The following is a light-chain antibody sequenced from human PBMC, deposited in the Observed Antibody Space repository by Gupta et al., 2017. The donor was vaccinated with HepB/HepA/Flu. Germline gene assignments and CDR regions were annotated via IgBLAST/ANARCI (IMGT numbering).Light chain of an antibody. CDR3: QQRSNWPLMCS. J-gene: IGKJ2*04. V-gene: IGKV3-11*01. CDR2: EAS. Sequence: EIVLTQSPATLSLSPGERATLSCRASQSVSSYLAWYQQKPGQAPRLLIYEASNRATGIPARFSGSGSGTDFTLTISSLEPEDFAVYYCQQRSNWPLMCSFGQGTKLEIK. CDR1: QSVSSY.